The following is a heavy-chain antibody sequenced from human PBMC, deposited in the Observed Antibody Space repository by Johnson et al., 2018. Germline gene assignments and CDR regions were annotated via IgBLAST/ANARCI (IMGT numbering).Heavy chain of an antibody. J-gene: IGHJ3*02. CDR1: GGSISSDNW. D-gene: IGHD3-10*01. CDR2: ISHCGNT. Sequence: VQLVESGPGLVKHSGTLSLTCAVSGGSISSDNWWSWVRQPPGKGLEWTGEISHCGNTNYNPSLKRQVIISLDTSKNQFSLKLSSVTAADTAIYYCASLRGDAFDIWGQGTMVTDSS. V-gene: IGHV4-4*02. CDR3: ASLRGDAFDI.